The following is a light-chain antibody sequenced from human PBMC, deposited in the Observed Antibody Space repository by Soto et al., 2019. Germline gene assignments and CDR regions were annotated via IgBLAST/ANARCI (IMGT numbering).Light chain of an antibody. V-gene: IGLV2-14*01. J-gene: IGLJ2*01. CDR2: EVS. CDR1: SSDVGGYNY. Sequence: QSVLTQPASVSGSPGQSITISCTGTSSDVGGYNYVSWYQQHPGKATKPMIYEVSNRPSGVSNRFSGSKSGNTASLTISGLQAEDEADYYCISYTSSSTLVFGGGTQITVL. CDR3: ISYTSSSTLV.